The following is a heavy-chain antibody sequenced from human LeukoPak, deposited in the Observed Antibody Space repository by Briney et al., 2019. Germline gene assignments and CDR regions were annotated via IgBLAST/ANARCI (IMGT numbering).Heavy chain of an antibody. V-gene: IGHV4-30-4*01. CDR3: ARPYYYDSRIDP. D-gene: IGHD3-22*01. Sequence: SETLSLTCTVSGGSISSGDYYWSWIHQPPGKGLEWIAYMYYSGSTYYNPSLKSRVTMSADTSKNQLSLKLSSVTAADTAVYYCARPYYYDSRIDPWGQGILVTVSS. CDR2: MYYSGST. CDR1: GGSISSGDYY. J-gene: IGHJ5*02.